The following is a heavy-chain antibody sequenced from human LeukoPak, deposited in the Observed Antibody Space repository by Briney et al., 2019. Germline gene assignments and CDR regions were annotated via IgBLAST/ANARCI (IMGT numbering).Heavy chain of an antibody. Sequence: ASVKVSCQAIGYIFTDYYVHWVRQSPGQGLEWMGVITPRDGSTGYAQKFQDRVSMTRDTSTSTVYMELSSLKSEDTAIYYCARPASDGSGWFAKWGQGTLVTVSS. V-gene: IGHV1-46*03. CDR3: ARPASDGSGWFAK. J-gene: IGHJ4*02. CDR1: GYIFTDYY. D-gene: IGHD6-19*01. CDR2: ITPRDGST.